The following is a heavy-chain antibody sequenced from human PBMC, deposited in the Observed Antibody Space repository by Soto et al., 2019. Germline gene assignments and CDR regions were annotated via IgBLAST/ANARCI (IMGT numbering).Heavy chain of an antibody. CDR3: ASAVFVFDI. Sequence: EVQLVESGEGLVQPGGSLRLSCAASGLNVTDKYMSWVRQGPGKGLEWVSVVHSDGSTYYADSVKGRFIISRDNSKNSVYLQMNSLRGEDTAVYYCASAVFVFDIWGQGTTVTVSS. V-gene: IGHV3-66*01. CDR2: VHSDGST. D-gene: IGHD3-10*02. J-gene: IGHJ3*02. CDR1: GLNVTDKY.